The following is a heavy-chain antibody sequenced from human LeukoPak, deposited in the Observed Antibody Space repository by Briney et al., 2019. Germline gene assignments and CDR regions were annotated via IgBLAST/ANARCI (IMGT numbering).Heavy chain of an antibody. V-gene: IGHV1-8*03. CDR2: MNPYSGNT. CDR3: ARTQQLVLRSPLDP. CDR1: GYNFINYD. D-gene: IGHD6-13*01. J-gene: IGHJ5*02. Sequence: ASVKVSCKTSGYNFINYDIHWVRQATGQGLEWMGWMNPYSGNTGYAQNFQGRIRITRNTSISTAYRELSSLRSEDTAVYYCARTQQLVLRSPLDPWGQGTLVTVSS.